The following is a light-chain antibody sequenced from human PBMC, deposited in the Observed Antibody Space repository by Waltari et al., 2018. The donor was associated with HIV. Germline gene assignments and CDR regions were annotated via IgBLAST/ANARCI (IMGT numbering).Light chain of an antibody. CDR1: QSISSY. Sequence: DIQMTQSPSSLYASVGDRVTITCRASQSISSYLNWYQQKPGKAPKLLIYAASSLQSGVPSRFSGSGSGTDFTLTISSLQPEDFATYYCQQSYSTPQTFGGGTKVEIK. V-gene: IGKV1-39*01. J-gene: IGKJ4*01. CDR3: QQSYSTPQT. CDR2: AAS.